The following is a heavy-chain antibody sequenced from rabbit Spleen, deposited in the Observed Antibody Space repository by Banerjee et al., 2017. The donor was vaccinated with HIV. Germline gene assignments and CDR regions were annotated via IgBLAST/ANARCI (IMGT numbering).Heavy chain of an antibody. J-gene: IGHJ3*01. V-gene: IGHV1S40*01. Sequence: QSLEESGGDLVKPGASLTLTCTASGFSFSSSYYISWVRQAPGKGLEWIGYINAGNGGVVYANWAKGRFTISKISSTTVTLQMTSLTAADTATYFCARGYIGGSWTTLTRLDLWGQGTLVTVS. D-gene: IGHD8-1*01. CDR3: ARGYIGGSWTTLTRLDL. CDR1: GFSFSSSYY. CDR2: INAGNGGV.